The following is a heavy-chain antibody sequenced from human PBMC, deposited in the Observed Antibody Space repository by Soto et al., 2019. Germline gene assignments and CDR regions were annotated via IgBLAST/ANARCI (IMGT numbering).Heavy chain of an antibody. CDR3: AITDPGIAVAGTRSDAFDI. V-gene: IGHV5-10-1*01. J-gene: IGHJ3*02. CDR2: IDPSDSYT. Sequence: GESLKISCKGSGYSFTSYWISWVRQMPGKGLEWMGRIDPSDSYTNYSPSFQGHVTISADKSISTAYPQWSSLKASDTAMYYCAITDPGIAVAGTRSDAFDIWGQGTMVTVS. CDR1: GYSFTSYW. D-gene: IGHD6-19*01.